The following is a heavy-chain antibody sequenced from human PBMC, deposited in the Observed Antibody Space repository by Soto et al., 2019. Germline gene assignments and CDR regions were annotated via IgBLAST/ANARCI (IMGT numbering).Heavy chain of an antibody. J-gene: IGHJ4*02. CDR3: AKDQGSSWYEIDY. CDR1: GFIFSNYA. Sequence: EVQLLESGGGLVQPGGSLRLSCAASGFIFSNYAVTWVRQAPGKGLEWVSTISGSGGSTYYADSVKGRFTISRDNSKNTLYLQMNSLRAEGTAVYYCAKDQGSSWYEIDYWGQGTLVTVSS. V-gene: IGHV3-23*01. CDR2: ISGSGGST. D-gene: IGHD6-13*01.